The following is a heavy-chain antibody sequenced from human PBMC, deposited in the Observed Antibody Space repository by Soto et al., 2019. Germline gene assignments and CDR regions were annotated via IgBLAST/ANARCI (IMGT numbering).Heavy chain of an antibody. CDR3: ARSSHKESWFDP. J-gene: IGHJ5*02. CDR2: IYYSGNT. CDR1: GGSINNYH. Sequence: SETLSLTCSVSGGSINNYHWLWIRQPPGKGLEWIGYIYYSGNTKYNPSLSSRVTVSVDTSNNQFSLILRSVTAADTAVYYCARSSHKESWFDPWGQGTLVTVSS. D-gene: IGHD6-13*01. V-gene: IGHV4-59*01.